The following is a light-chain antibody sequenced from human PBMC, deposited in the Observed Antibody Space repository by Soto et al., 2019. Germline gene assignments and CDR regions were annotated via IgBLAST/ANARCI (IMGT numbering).Light chain of an antibody. CDR1: QSVSGSY. CDR2: DAS. J-gene: IGKJ1*01. CDR3: QQYGLT. Sequence: EIVMTQSPGTLSLSPGEAATLSCRASQSVSGSYLAWYQQKPGQAPRLVIYDASTRATGIPDRFRGSGSGTDFTLTISRLEPEDFAVYYCQQYGLTFGQGTKVDIK. V-gene: IGKV3-20*01.